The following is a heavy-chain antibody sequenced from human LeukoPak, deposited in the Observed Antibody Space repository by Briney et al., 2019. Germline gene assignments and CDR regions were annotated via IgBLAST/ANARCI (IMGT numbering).Heavy chain of an antibody. CDR2: INSDERST. CDR3: ARGLGGTRGGEY. Sequence: PGGSLRLPCAASGFTFRSYWMHWVRQAPGKGLVWVSRINSDERSTNYADSVKGRFTISRDNAKNTLYLQMNSLRAEDTAIYFCARGLGGTRGGEYCGQGTLVTVSS. J-gene: IGHJ4*02. D-gene: IGHD1-1*01. V-gene: IGHV3-74*01. CDR1: GFTFRSYW.